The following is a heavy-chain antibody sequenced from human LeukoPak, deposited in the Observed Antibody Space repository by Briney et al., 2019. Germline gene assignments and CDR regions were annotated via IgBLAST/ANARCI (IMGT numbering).Heavy chain of an antibody. J-gene: IGHJ6*03. CDR3: ARDFEVPAAIGYYYYYMDV. D-gene: IGHD2-2*01. V-gene: IGHV4-31*03. CDR2: IYYSGST. Sequence: PSETLSLTCTVSGGSISSGGYYWSWIRQHPGKGLEWVGYIYYSGSTYYNPSLKSRVTISVDTSKNQFSLKLSSVTAADTAVYYCARDFEVPAAIGYYYYYMDVWGKGTTVTVSS. CDR1: GGSISSGGYY.